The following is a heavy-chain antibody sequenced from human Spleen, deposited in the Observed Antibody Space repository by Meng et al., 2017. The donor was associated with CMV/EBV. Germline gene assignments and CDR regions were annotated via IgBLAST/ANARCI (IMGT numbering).Heavy chain of an antibody. Sequence: YWMHWVRQAPGKGLVWVSRINSDGSGISYADSVKGRFTISRDNAKNTLYLQMNSLRADVTAIYYCARDAEYYDFWSHYANSGNALDYWGQGALVTVSS. J-gene: IGHJ4*02. CDR1: YW. CDR3: ARDAEYYDFWSHYANSGNALDY. CDR2: INSDGSGI. V-gene: IGHV3-74*01. D-gene: IGHD3-3*01.